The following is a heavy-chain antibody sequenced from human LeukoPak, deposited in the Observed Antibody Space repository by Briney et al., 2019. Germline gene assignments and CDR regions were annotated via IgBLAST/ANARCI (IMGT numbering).Heavy chain of an antibody. CDR2: MNKDGSEE. J-gene: IGHJ3*02. CDR3: TYYGSGSHGFDI. CDR1: GFNFSNYW. Sequence: GGSLRLSCAASGFNFSNYWMSWVRQAPGKGLEWVANMNKDGSEEYYVDSVKGRFSISRDNAKNTLYLQMNSLRAEDMAVYYCTYYGSGSHGFDIWGQGTIVTVSS. V-gene: IGHV3-7*01. D-gene: IGHD3-10*01.